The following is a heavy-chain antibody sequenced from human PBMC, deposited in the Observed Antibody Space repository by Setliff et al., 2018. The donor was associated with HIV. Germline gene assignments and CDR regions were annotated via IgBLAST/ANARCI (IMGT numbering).Heavy chain of an antibody. V-gene: IGHV3-33*06. D-gene: IGHD5-18*01. CDR2: IWYDGSNK. CDR1: GFTFSSYG. CDR3: AKDRTAMVPPPY. J-gene: IGHJ4*02. Sequence: PGGSLRLSCAASGFTFSSYGMHWVRQAPGKGLEWVAVIWYDGSNKYCADSVKGRFTISRDNSKNTLYLQMNSLRAEDTAVYYCAKDRTAMVPPPYWGQGTLVTVSS.